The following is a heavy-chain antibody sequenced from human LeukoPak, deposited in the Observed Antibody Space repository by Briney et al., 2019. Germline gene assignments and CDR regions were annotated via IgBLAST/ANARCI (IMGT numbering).Heavy chain of an antibody. D-gene: IGHD6-13*01. V-gene: IGHV3-21*01. CDR3: ARSIAAAGFDY. J-gene: IGHJ4*02. CDR1: GFTFSYYS. CDR2: ITSSSNYI. Sequence: GGSLRLSCAASGFTFSYYSMNWVRQAPGKGLEWVSSITSSSNYIYYADSVKGRFTISRDNAKNSLYLQMNSLGAEDTAVYYCARSIAAAGFDYWGQGTLVTVSS.